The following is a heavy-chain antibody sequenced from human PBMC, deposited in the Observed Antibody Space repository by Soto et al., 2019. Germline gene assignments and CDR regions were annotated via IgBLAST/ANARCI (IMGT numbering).Heavy chain of an antibody. CDR2: IISIFGIA. CDR3: ARDLETHGSYYYGMDV. V-gene: IGHV1-69*13. Sequence: GASVKVSCKASGGTFSSYAISWVRQAPGQGLEWMGGIISIFGIANYAQKFQGRVTITADESTRTAYMELSSLRSEDTAMYYCARDLETHGSYYYGMDVWGQGTTVTVSS. J-gene: IGHJ6*02. CDR1: GGTFSSYA.